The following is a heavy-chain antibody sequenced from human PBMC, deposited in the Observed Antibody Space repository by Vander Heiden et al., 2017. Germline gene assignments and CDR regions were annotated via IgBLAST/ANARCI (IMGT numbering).Heavy chain of an antibody. Sequence: VQPGGSLRLSCAASGFTFSRYAMSWVRQAPGKGLEWVSAISGSGGSTYYADSVQGRFTISRDNSKNTLYLQMNSLRAEDTAVYYCAKPGAICSGGSCYSDYWGQGTLVTVSS. CDR2: ISGSGGST. CDR1: GFTFSRYA. J-gene: IGHJ4*02. CDR3: AKPGAICSGGSCYSDY. D-gene: IGHD2-15*01. V-gene: IGHV3-23*01.